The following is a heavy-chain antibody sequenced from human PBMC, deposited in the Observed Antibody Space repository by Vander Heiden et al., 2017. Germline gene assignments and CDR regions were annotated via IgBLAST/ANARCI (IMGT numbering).Heavy chain of an antibody. CDR1: GGSISSSSYY. D-gene: IGHD3-16*02. CDR3: ARRGYDYVWGSYRYQGWFDP. V-gene: IGHV4-39*01. CDR2: IYYSGST. J-gene: IGHJ5*02. Sequence: QLQLQESGPGLVKPSETPSLTCTVSGGSISSSSYYWGWIRQPPGKGLEWIGSIYYSGSTYYNPSLKSRVTISVDTSKNQFSLKLSSVTAADTAVYYCARRGYDYVWGSYRYQGWFDPWGQGTLVTVSS.